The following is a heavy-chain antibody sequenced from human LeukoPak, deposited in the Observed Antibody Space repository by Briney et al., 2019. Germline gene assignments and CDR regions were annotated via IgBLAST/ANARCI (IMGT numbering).Heavy chain of an antibody. Sequence: GGSLTLSCAASGFTFSSYWMHWVRQAPGKGLVWVSRISGDESSTSYADSVEGRFTISRDNAKNTLYLQMNSLRAEDTAVYFCAREPHSDYSDHTDAFDIWGQRTVVPVSS. V-gene: IGHV3-74*01. CDR1: GFTFSSYW. CDR2: ISGDESST. CDR3: AREPHSDYSDHTDAFDI. J-gene: IGHJ3*02. D-gene: IGHD4-17*01.